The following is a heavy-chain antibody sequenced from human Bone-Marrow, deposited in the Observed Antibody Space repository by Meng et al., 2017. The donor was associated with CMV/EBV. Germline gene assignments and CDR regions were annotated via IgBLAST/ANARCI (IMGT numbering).Heavy chain of an antibody. Sequence: GESLKISCAASGFTFSSYSMKWVRQAPGKGLEWVSSISSGSSSYIYYADSVKGRFTISRDNSKNTLYLQMNNLRTEDTAVYYCARSVLRFLEWGLCFDYWGQGTLVTVSS. D-gene: IGHD3-3*01. CDR3: ARSVLRFLEWGLCFDY. CDR1: GFTFSSYS. V-gene: IGHV3-21*01. J-gene: IGHJ4*02. CDR2: ISSGSSSYI.